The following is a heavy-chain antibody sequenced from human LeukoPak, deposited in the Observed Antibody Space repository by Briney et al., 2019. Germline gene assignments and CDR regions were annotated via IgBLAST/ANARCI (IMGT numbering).Heavy chain of an antibody. CDR3: AKGRDYGDF. CDR1: TFTFSSYW. V-gene: IGHV3-7*01. J-gene: IGHJ4*02. Sequence: GGSLTLSCTVSTFTFSSYWMTWVRQVPGKGLQWVANINQDGREKYYMDSMKGRLNISRDNTENSVFLQLTSLRPEDTGIYFCAKGRDYGDFWGQGTLVAVSS. CDR2: INQDGREK.